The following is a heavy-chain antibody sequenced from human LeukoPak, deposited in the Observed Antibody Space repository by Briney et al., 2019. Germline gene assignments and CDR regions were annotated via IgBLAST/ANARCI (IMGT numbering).Heavy chain of an antibody. D-gene: IGHD2-15*01. J-gene: IGHJ5*02. V-gene: IGHV1-69*13. Sequence: EASVKVSCTASGGTFSSYAISWVRQAPGQGLEWMGGIIPIFGTANYAQKFQGRVTITADESTSTAYMELSSLRSEDTAVYYCAREGRLRIWFDPWGQGTLVTVSS. CDR3: AREGRLRIWFDP. CDR1: GGTFSSYA. CDR2: IIPIFGTA.